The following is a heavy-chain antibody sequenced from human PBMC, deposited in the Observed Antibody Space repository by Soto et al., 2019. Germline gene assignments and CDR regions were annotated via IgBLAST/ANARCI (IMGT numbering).Heavy chain of an antibody. CDR2: IYHSGST. CDR1: GDSISRGGYY. V-gene: IGHV4-31*03. D-gene: IGHD2-21*01. J-gene: IGHJ5*02. CDR3: ASDGAGAYGLGWFDP. Sequence: QVQLQESGPGLVKPSQTLSLTCTVSGDSISRGGYYWDWIRQHPRTGPEWIGYIYHSGSTNYNPSLRCRVTISVDTSKNQLSLELSSVTAADTAIYYCASDGAGAYGLGWFDPWGQGILVTVSS.